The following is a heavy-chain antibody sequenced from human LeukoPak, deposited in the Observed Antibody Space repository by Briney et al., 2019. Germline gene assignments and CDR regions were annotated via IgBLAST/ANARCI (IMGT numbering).Heavy chain of an antibody. CDR2: ISAYNGNT. D-gene: IGHD5-18*01. V-gene: IGHV1-18*01. CDR1: GYTFTSYG. Sequence: ASVKVSCKASGYTFTSYGISWVRQAPGQGLEWMGWISAYNGNTNYAQKLQGRVTMTTDTSASTAYMELRSLRSDDTAVYYCARETPLSGYSYGYGGYYYYYMDVWGKGTTVIVSS. CDR3: ARETPLSGYSYGYGGYYYYYMDV. J-gene: IGHJ6*03.